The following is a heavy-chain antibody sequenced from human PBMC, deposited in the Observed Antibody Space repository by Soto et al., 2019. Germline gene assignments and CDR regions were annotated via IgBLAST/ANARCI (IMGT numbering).Heavy chain of an antibody. V-gene: IGHV1-2*02. CDR3: ARGGGVGVAGSAAFDM. CDR2: INPATGAA. Sequence: QLHLVQSGAVVKKPGASVTVSCSASGYPVTAYYMHWVRQAPGRGLEWMGGINPATGAAKYTQTFRGRVTMTRDTSPSTVFMELGGLTSEDTDVFYCARGGGVGVAGSAAFDMWGQGTLVTVSS. D-gene: IGHD3-3*01. CDR1: GYPVTAYY. J-gene: IGHJ3*02.